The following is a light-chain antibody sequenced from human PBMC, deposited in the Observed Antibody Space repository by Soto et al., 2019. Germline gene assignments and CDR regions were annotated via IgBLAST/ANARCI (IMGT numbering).Light chain of an antibody. V-gene: IGKV3D-15*01. CDR1: QSVSTR. CDR2: GAS. CDR3: QQYNNWPPEYT. Sequence: EIVMTQSPATLSVSPGERATLSCRASQSVSTRLAWYQQKPGQAPRLLIYGASTRATGIPARFSGSGSGTEFTLTISSLQPEDFAVYHCQQYNNWPPEYTFGQGTKLEIK. J-gene: IGKJ2*01.